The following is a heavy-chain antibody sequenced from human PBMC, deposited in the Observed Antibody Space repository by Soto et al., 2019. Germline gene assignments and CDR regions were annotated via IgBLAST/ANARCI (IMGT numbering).Heavy chain of an antibody. CDR3: AREGYSNYAADY. D-gene: IGHD4-4*01. J-gene: IGHJ4*02. CDR2: IIPFFGTA. CDR1: GGTFSSYA. Sequence: QVQLVQSGAEVKQPGSSVKVSCKASGGTFSSYAISWVRQAPRQGLEWMGGIIPFFGTANYAQKLQGRVTITADKSTSTAYMELSSLRSEDTAVYYCAREGYSNYAADYWGQGTLVTVSS. V-gene: IGHV1-69*06.